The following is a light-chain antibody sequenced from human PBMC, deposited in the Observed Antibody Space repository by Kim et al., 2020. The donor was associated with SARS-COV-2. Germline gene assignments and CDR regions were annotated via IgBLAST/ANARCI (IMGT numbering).Light chain of an antibody. J-gene: IGKJ1*01. CDR2: GAS. Sequence: SPGERATLACRASQSVSGNFIAWYQQRPGQSPRLLINGASSRATGVPERFSGSGSGTDFTLTISRLETEDFAVYYCQQFGHSPLTFGQGTKVDIK. CDR3: QQFGHSPLT. CDR1: QSVSGNF. V-gene: IGKV3-20*01.